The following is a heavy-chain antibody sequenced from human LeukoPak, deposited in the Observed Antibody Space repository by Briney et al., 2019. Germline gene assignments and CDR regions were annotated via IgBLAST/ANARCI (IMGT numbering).Heavy chain of an antibody. D-gene: IGHD6-13*01. CDR3: ARDRGIAAAGTVWFDY. CDR1: GGTFSSYA. CDR2: IIPIFGTA. J-gene: IGHJ4*02. Sequence: GASVKVSCKASGGTFSSYAISWVRQAPGQGLEWMGRIIPIFGTANYAQKFQGRVTITADESTSTAYMELSSLRSEDTAVYYCARDRGIAAAGTVWFDYWGQGTLVTVSS. V-gene: IGHV1-69*13.